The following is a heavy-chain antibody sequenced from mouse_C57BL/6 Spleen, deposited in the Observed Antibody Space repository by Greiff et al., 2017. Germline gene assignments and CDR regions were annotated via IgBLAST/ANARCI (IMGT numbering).Heavy chain of an antibody. CDR1: GFTFSSYA. Sequence: EVQRVESGGGLVKPGGSLKLSCAASGFTFSSYAMSWVRQTPEKRLEWVATISDGGSYTYYPDNVKGRFTISRDNAKNNLYLQMSHLKSEDTAMYYCARGANWAFDYWGQGTTLTVSS. V-gene: IGHV5-4*01. CDR3: ARGANWAFDY. J-gene: IGHJ2*01. CDR2: ISDGGSYT. D-gene: IGHD4-1*01.